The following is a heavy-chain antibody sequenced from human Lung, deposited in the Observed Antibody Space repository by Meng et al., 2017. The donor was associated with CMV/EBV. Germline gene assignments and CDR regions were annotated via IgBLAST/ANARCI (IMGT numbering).Heavy chain of an antibody. CDR1: GGSVSSGSYY. D-gene: IGHD2-15*01. V-gene: IGHV4-61*01. CDR2: IYYSGST. Sequence: GSLRLXCTVSGGSVSSGSYYWSWIRQPPGKGLEWIGYIYYSGSTNYNPSLKSRVTISVDTSKNQFSLKLSSVTAADTAVYYCARGFRGGYYYYYGRAVWXPGNXV. J-gene: IGHJ6*01. CDR3: ARGFRGGYYYYYGRAV.